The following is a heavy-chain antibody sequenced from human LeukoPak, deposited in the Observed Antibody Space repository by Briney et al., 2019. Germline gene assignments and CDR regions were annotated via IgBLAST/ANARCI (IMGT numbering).Heavy chain of an antibody. CDR1: GGTFSSYA. V-gene: IGHV1-69*04. CDR3: ARDLAGYGDYVLYGMDV. J-gene: IGHJ6*02. Sequence: GASVKVSCKASGGTFSSYAISWVRQAPGQGLEWMGRIIPILGIANYAQKFQGRVTITADKSTSTAYMELSSLRAEDTAVYYCARDLAGYGDYVLYGMDVWGQGTTVTVSS. CDR2: IIPILGIA. D-gene: IGHD4-17*01.